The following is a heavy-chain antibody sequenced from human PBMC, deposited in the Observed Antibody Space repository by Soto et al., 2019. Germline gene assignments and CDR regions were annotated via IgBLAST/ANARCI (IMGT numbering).Heavy chain of an antibody. Sequence: GGSLRLSCAASGFTFSNAWMSWVRQAPGKGLEWVGRIKSKTDGGTTDYAAPVKGRFTISRDDSKNTLYLQMNSLKTEDTAVYYCTTERYGDLNFDYWGQGTLVTVSS. J-gene: IGHJ4*02. D-gene: IGHD4-17*01. V-gene: IGHV3-15*01. CDR1: GFTFSNAW. CDR3: TTERYGDLNFDY. CDR2: IKSKTDGGTT.